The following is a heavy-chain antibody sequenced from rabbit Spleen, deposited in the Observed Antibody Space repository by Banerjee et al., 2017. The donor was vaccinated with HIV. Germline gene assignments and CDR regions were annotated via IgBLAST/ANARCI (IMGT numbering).Heavy chain of an antibody. D-gene: IGHD1-1*01. CDR2: IGYGGAT. J-gene: IGHJ4*02. CDR3: ARGISMLYTDSGDYIDCYFNI. Sequence: QSVEESGGRLVTPGTPLTLTCTVSGFSLSTYAVNWVRQAPGKGLEWIGIIGYGGATYYASWAKGRFTISKTSTTVDLKITSPTTEDTATYFCARGISMLYTDSGDYIDCYFNIWGPGTLVTVS. V-gene: IGHV1S69*01. CDR1: GFSLSTYA.